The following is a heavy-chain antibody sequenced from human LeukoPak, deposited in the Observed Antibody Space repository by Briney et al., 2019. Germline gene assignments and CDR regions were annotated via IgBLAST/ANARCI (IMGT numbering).Heavy chain of an antibody. CDR2: INHSGST. Sequence: SETLSLTCAVYGGSFSGYYWSWIRQPPGKGLEWIGEINHSGSTNYNPSLKSRVTISGDTSKNQFSLKLSSVTAADTAVYYCARGRYDFWSGYYTGVDYWGQGTLVTVSS. CDR1: GGSFSGYY. J-gene: IGHJ4*02. D-gene: IGHD3-3*01. V-gene: IGHV4-34*01. CDR3: ARGRYDFWSGYYTGVDY.